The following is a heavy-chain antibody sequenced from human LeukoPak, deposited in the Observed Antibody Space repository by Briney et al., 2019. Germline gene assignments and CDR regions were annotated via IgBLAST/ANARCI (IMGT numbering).Heavy chain of an antibody. V-gene: IGHV4-4*02. J-gene: IGHJ4*02. D-gene: IGHD6-13*01. CDR3: ARMEGSAGTIDY. CDR1: GGSISSGNW. CDR2: IYHSGST. Sequence: SGTLSLTCVVSGGSISSGNWWSWVRQPPGKGLEWIGEIYHSGSTNYNPSLKSRVTISVDKSKNQFSLKLSSVTAADTAVYYYARMEGSAGTIDYWGQGTLVTVFS.